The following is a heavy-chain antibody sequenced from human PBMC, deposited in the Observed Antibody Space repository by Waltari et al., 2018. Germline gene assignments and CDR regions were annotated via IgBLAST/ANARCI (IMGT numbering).Heavy chain of an antibody. CDR1: GGSISSHY. V-gene: IGHV4-59*11. CDR3: ARVLRFLEWSFDP. CDR2: IYYSGST. J-gene: IGHJ5*02. Sequence: QVQLQESGPGLVKPSETLSLTCTVSGGSISSHYWSWIRQPPGKGLEWIGYIYYSGSTHYNPSLKSRVTISVDTSKNQFSLKLSSVTAADTAVYYCARVLRFLEWSFDPWGQGTLVTVSS. D-gene: IGHD3-3*01.